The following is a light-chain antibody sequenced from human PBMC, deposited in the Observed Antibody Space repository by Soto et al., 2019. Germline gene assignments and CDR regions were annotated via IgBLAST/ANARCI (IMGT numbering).Light chain of an antibody. CDR1: QSVSNNY. V-gene: IGKV3D-20*02. Sequence: IVLTQSPGTLSLSPGERATLSCRASQSVSNNYLAWYQQKPGQAPRLLIYGASSRATGIPDRFSGSGSGTDFTLTISSLEPEDFAVYYCQQRSNWITFGQGTRLEIK. CDR2: GAS. CDR3: QQRSNWIT. J-gene: IGKJ5*01.